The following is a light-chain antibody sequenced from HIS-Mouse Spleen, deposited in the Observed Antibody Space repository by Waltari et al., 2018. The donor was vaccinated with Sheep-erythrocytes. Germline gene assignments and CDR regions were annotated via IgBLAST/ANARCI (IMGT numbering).Light chain of an antibody. CDR1: QSISSW. V-gene: IGKV1-5*03. Sequence: DIQMTQSPSTLSASVGDRVTITCRASQSISSWLGWYQQKPGKAPKLLIYKASSLESGVPSRFSGSGSGTEFTLTISSLQPDDFATYYCQQYNSSLTFGPGTKVDIK. CDR3: QQYNSSLT. CDR2: KAS. J-gene: IGKJ3*01.